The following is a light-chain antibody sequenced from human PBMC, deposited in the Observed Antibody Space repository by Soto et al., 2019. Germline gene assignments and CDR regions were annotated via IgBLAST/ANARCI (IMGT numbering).Light chain of an antibody. CDR1: QRVSSSY. V-gene: IGKV3-20*01. CDR3: PPSASSHET. CDR2: GAS. Sequence: EILVTQSPGTLSLAPGERATLSCRASQRVSSSYLAWYQQKRGQAPRPLIYGASSRAAGIADTFSGSRSGTDFTLTTSRLQPEDLAAHYCPPSASSHETFGQGTTG. J-gene: IGKJ1*01.